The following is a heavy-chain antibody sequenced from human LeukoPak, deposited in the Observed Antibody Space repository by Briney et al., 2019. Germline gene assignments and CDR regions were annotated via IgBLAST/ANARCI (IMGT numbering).Heavy chain of an antibody. J-gene: IGHJ4*02. Sequence: PGVKVSWKASGYTFTSYAMNWVRQSPGQGLDCMGFTNTNTGHPTYAHGVTVRFFFSLHTAVSTEYLQISSLKAEDTAVYYCARDRLGSPDYWGQGTLVTVSS. CDR2: TNTNTGHP. CDR3: ARDRLGSPDY. D-gene: IGHD1-26*01. CDR1: GYTFTSYA. V-gene: IGHV7-4-1*02.